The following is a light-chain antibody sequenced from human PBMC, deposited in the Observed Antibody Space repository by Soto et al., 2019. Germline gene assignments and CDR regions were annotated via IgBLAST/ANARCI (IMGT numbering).Light chain of an antibody. V-gene: IGLV1-44*01. CDR1: SPNIGSNP. CDR3: AAWGDSLNGRV. CDR2: SNN. J-gene: IGLJ3*02. Sequence: QPVLTQPPSASGTPGQRVTISCSGSSPNIGSNPVSWYQQLPGTAPRLLIYSNNERPSGVPDRLSGSKSGTSASLAISGLQSEDESDYYCAAWGDSLNGRVFGGGTNLTVL.